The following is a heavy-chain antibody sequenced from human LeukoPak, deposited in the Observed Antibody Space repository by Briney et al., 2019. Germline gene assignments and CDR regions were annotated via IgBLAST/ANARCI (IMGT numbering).Heavy chain of an antibody. Sequence: GGSLRLSCAASGFTFSSYAMSWVRQAPGKGLEWVSATSGSGGSTYYADSVKGRFTISRDNSKNTLYLQMNSLRAEDTAVYYCAKQQYQLPKNWFDPWGQGTLVTVSS. CDR2: TSGSGGST. D-gene: IGHD2-2*01. J-gene: IGHJ5*02. V-gene: IGHV3-23*01. CDR3: AKQQYQLPKNWFDP. CDR1: GFTFSSYA.